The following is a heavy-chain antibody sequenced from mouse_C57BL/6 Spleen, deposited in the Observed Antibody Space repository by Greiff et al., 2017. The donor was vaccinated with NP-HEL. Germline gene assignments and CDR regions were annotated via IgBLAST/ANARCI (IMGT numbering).Heavy chain of an antibody. CDR1: GYTFTSYW. J-gene: IGHJ2*01. Sequence: QVQLQQPGAELVKPGASVKMSCKASGYTFTSYWITWVKQRPGQGLEWIGAIYPGSGSTNSNEKFKSKATLPVDTSSSTAYMQLSSLTSEDSAVYYCASPSYYGSSFDYWGQGTTLTVSS. CDR2: IYPGSGST. D-gene: IGHD1-1*01. V-gene: IGHV1-55*01. CDR3: ASPSYYGSSFDY.